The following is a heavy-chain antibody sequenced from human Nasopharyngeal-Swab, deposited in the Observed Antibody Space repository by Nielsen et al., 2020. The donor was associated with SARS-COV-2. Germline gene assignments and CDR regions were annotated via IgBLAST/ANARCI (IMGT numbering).Heavy chain of an antibody. D-gene: IGHD1-26*01. J-gene: IGHJ6*03. CDR3: AREAPPRKGGSHYYYYYYMDV. Sequence: GESPKISCAASGFTFSSYSMNWVRQAPGKGLEWVSSISSSSSYIYYADSVKGRFTISRDNAKNSLYLQMNSLRAEDTAVYYCAREAPPRKGGSHYYYYYYMDVWGKGTTVTVSS. CDR1: GFTFSSYS. CDR2: ISSSSSYI. V-gene: IGHV3-21*01.